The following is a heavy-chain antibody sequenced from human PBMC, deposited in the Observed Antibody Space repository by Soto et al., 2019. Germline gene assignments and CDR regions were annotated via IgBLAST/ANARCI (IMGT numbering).Heavy chain of an antibody. CDR1: GFTFSSYA. CDR2: ISGSGGST. CDR3: AKGYSGSYYPSVASDY. V-gene: IGHV3-23*01. Sequence: GGSLRLSCAASGFTFSSYAMSWVRQAPGKGLEWVSAISGSGGSTYYADPVKGRFTISRDNSKNTLYLQMNSLRAEDTAVYYCAKGYSGSYYPSVASDYWGQGTLVTVSS. J-gene: IGHJ4*02. D-gene: IGHD1-26*01.